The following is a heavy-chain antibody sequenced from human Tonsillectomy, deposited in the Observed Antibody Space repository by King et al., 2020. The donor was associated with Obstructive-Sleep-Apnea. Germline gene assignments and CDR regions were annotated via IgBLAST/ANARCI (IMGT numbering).Heavy chain of an antibody. Sequence: LQLQESGPGLVKPSETLSLTCTVSGGSISSYYWSWIRHPPGKGLEWIGFIYYGGSTNYNPSLKSRVTISVDTSKNQFSLKLSSVTAADSAVYYCARRTWATIFDYWGQGTLVTVSS. D-gene: IGHD5-12*01. CDR2: IYYGGST. CDR3: ARRTWATIFDY. V-gene: IGHV4-59*08. CDR1: GGSISSYY. J-gene: IGHJ4*02.